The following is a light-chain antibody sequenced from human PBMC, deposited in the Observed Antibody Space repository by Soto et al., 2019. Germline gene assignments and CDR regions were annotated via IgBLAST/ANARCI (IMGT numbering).Light chain of an antibody. Sequence: QSVLTQPPSASGSPGQSVTISCTGTSSDVGGYNYVSWYQQHPGKAPKLMIYEVSKRPSGVPDRFSGSKSGNTASLTVSGLQAEDVADYYCSSYAGSTLYVFGTGTKLTVL. CDR3: SSYAGSTLYV. V-gene: IGLV2-8*01. J-gene: IGLJ1*01. CDR2: EVS. CDR1: SSDVGGYNY.